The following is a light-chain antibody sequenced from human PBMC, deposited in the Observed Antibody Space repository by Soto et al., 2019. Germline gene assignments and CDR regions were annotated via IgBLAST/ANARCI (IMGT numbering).Light chain of an antibody. J-gene: IGKJ4*01. Sequence: EIVLTQSPATLSLSPGERATLSCRASQSVSSYLAWYQQKPGQAPRLLIYDASSRATGIPARFSGSGSGTDFTLTISSLEPADFAVYYCQQRSNWLTFGGGTKVEIK. CDR1: QSVSSY. CDR3: QQRSNWLT. CDR2: DAS. V-gene: IGKV3-11*01.